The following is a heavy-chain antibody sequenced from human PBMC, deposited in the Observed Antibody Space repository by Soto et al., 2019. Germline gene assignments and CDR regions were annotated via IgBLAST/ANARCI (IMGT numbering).Heavy chain of an antibody. CDR2: VDYSGTA. Sequence: SETLSLTCTVSSGSISVTNVFWGWVRQPPGKGLEWIGNVDYSGTAYFSPSLATRVTFHVDTSKNQFSLTLYSVTAADTAVYYCARITGRHLDYWGQGILVTVS. J-gene: IGHJ4*02. D-gene: IGHD1-20*01. CDR1: SGSISVTNVF. V-gene: IGHV4-39*01. CDR3: ARITGRHLDY.